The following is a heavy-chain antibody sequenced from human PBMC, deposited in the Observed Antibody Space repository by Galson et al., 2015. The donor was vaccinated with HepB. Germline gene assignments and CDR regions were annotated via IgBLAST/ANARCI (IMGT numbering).Heavy chain of an antibody. CDR1: GYTFSIHG. CDR2: ISGYNGNT. D-gene: IGHD3-22*01. Sequence: SVKVSCKVSGYTFSIHGISWVRQAPGQGLEWMGWISGYNGNTDHSQKFQGRVTMTKDTSTGTAYMELRSLRSDDTAVYYCARVDYFESSGYYMHWGQGTLVTVSS. V-gene: IGHV1-18*01. J-gene: IGHJ4*02. CDR3: ARVDYFESSGYYMH.